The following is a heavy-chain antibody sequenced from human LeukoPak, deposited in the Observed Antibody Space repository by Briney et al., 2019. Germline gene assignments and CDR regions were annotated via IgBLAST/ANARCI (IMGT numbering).Heavy chain of an antibody. D-gene: IGHD6-19*01. Sequence: SETLSLTCAVYGGSFSGYYWSWIRQPPGKGLEWIGEINHSGSTNFNPSLKSRVTISVDTSKNQFSLKLSSVAAADTAVYYCARGAVAGTSFDYWGQGTLVTVSS. J-gene: IGHJ4*02. CDR3: ARGAVAGTSFDY. V-gene: IGHV4-34*01. CDR2: INHSGST. CDR1: GGSFSGYY.